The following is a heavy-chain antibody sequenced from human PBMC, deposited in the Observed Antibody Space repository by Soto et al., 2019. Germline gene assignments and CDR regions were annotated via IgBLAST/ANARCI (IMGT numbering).Heavy chain of an antibody. Sequence: QVQLVQSGAEVKKPGSSVKVSCKASGGTFSSYAISWVRQAPGQGLEWMGGIIPIFGTANYAQKFQGRVTITADESKSTADMELCGLRYDDKAVYYCSRFKSTGNYVHWYYYYYGMDVWGQGTTVTVSS. V-gene: IGHV1-69*01. CDR2: IIPIFGTA. J-gene: IGHJ6*02. D-gene: IGHD1-1*01. CDR1: GGTFSSYA. CDR3: SRFKSTGNYVHWYYYYYGMDV.